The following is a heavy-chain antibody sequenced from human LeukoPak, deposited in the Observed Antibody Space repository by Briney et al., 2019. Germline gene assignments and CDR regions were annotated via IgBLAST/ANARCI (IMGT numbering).Heavy chain of an antibody. CDR3: ARSPPFCGGDCYVDY. D-gene: IGHD2-21*02. V-gene: IGHV4-59*08. CDR2: ISYSGST. CDR1: GASISSYY. Sequence: PSETLSLTCTVSGASISSYYWSWIRQPPGKGLEWIGYISYSGSTNYNPSLKSRVTISADTSKNQVSLTLSSVTAADAAVYYCARSPPFCGGDCYVDYWGQGTQVTVSS. J-gene: IGHJ4*02.